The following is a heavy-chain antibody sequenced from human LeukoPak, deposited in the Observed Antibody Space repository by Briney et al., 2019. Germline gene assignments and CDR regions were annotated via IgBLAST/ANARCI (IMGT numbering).Heavy chain of an antibody. CDR2: IYYSGST. CDR1: DGSISSYK. V-gene: IGHV4-59*01. Sequence: SETLSPTRSVSDGSISSYKWSWSRQPPGKGLEWIGYIYYSGSTNYNPSLRSRLTISVDTSKNQSSLKPSSVTAADTAVYYCARAVVLATAIYVGLGGQGTLVTVSS. D-gene: IGHD2-15*01. CDR3: ARAVVLATAIYVGL. J-gene: IGHJ4*02.